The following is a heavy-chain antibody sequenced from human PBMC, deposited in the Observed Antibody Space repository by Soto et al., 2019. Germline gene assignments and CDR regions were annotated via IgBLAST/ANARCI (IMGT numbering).Heavy chain of an antibody. Sequence: EVQLLESGGGLVQPGGSLRLSCAASGFTFSSRAMSWVRQAPGKGLDWVSIISASGDNTNYADSVKGRFTISRDNSKNTRYLQVNSLRAEDTPVYYGAKLTYSDLWSGSHAPWGQGTLVPVSS. CDR3: AKLTYSDLWSGSHAP. CDR2: ISASGDNT. J-gene: IGHJ5*02. D-gene: IGHD3-3*01. CDR1: GFTFSSRA. V-gene: IGHV3-23*01.